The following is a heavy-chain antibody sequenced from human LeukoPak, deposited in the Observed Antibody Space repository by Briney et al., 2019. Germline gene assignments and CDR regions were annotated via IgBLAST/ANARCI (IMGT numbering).Heavy chain of an antibody. V-gene: IGHV3-30*18. J-gene: IGHJ5*02. D-gene: IGHD6-19*01. CDR1: GFTLSTYG. CDR2: ISHDGNSK. Sequence: QPGGSLRLSCAASGFTLSTYGMHWVRQAPGKGLEWVAMISHDGNSKQYADFAKGRFTISRDNSKNTLYLQMNSLTTEDTAVYHCAKDQYGSDWYNYFDPWGQGALVTVSS. CDR3: AKDQYGSDWYNYFDP.